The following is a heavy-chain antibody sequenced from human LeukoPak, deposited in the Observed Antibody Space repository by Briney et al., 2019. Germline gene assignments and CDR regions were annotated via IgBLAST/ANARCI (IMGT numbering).Heavy chain of an antibody. V-gene: IGHV1-69*04. CDR1: GGTFSSYA. CDR3: ARLPHSSGSNDY. Sequence: SVKVSCKASGGTFSSYAISWVRQAPGQGLEWMGRIIPILGIANYAQKFQGRVTITADKSTSTAYMELSSLRSEDTAVYYCARLPHSSGSNDYWGQGTLVTVSS. D-gene: IGHD3-22*01. CDR2: IIPILGIA. J-gene: IGHJ4*02.